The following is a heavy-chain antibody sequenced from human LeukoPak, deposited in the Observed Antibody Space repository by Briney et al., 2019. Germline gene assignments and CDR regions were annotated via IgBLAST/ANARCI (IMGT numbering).Heavy chain of an antibody. CDR2: INHSGST. CDR3: ARMTNGGNPLNDY. CDR1: GGSFSGYY. D-gene: IGHD4-23*01. Sequence: SETLSLTCAVYGGSFSGYYWSWIRQPPGKGLEWIGEINHSGSTNYNPSLKSRVTISVDTSKNQFSLKLTSVTAADTAVYYCARMTNGGNPLNDYWGQGTLVTVSS. J-gene: IGHJ4*02. V-gene: IGHV4-34*01.